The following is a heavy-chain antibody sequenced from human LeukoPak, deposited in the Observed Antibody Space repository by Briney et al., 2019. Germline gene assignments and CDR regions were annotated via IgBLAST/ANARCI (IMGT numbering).Heavy chain of an antibody. J-gene: IGHJ6*02. CDR2: IYYSGST. CDR3: ARDYLTVRHWYGMDV. D-gene: IGHD3-9*01. Sequence: SETLSLTCIVSGGSISSSSYYWGWIRQPPGKGLEWIGYIYYSGSTNYNPSLKSRVTISVDTSKNQFSLKLSSVTAADTAVYYCARDYLTVRHWYGMDVWGQGTTVTVSS. V-gene: IGHV4-61*01. CDR1: GGSISSSSYY.